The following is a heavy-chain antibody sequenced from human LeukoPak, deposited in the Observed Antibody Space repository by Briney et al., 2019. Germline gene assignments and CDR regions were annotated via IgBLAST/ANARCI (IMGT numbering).Heavy chain of an antibody. CDR3: ARDHPQWLAPGGTHVNYAMDV. CDR2: VYYSGST. V-gene: IGHV4-61*01. CDR1: GGSVSSGTFY. Sequence: AETLSLTCTVSGGSVSSGTFYWSWIRRPPGQGLEWIGYVYYSGSTSYNTSLKSRLTISVDTSKNQFSLNLTSVTAADTAVYYCARDHPQWLAPGGTHVNYAMDVWGQGTTVIVSS. D-gene: IGHD6-19*01. J-gene: IGHJ6*02.